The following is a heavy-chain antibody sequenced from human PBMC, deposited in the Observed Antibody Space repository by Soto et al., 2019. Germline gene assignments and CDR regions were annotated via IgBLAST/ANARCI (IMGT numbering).Heavy chain of an antibody. J-gene: IGHJ6*02. V-gene: IGHV3-30*18. D-gene: IGHD7-27*01. CDR3: AKDLLGPGRAYGMDV. CDR2: ISYDGSNK. Sequence: QVQLVESGGGVVQPGRSLRLSCAASGFTFSSYGMHWVRQAPGKGLEWVAVISYDGSNKYYADSVKGRFTISRDNSKKTRYLQMNSLRAEDTAVYYCAKDLLGPGRAYGMDVWGQGTTVTVSS. CDR1: GFTFSSYG.